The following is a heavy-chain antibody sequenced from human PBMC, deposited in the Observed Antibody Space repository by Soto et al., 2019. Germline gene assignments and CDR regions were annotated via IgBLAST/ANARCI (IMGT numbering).Heavy chain of an antibody. CDR3: ARGPYYDFLSGPGY. V-gene: IGHV3-30-3*01. CDR2: ISYDGGNK. Sequence: QSGGSLRLSCAASGFTFNSYAMHWVRQAPGKGLEWVAVISYDGGNKYYADSVKGRFTISRDNSKSTLFLQMASLRAEDTAVYYCARGPYYDFLSGPGYWGQGTQVTVSS. D-gene: IGHD3-3*01. CDR1: GFTFNSYA. J-gene: IGHJ4*02.